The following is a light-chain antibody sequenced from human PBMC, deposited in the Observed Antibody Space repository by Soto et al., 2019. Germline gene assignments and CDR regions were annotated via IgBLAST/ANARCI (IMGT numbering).Light chain of an antibody. Sequence: EIVLTQSPGFLSLSPGERATLSCRASQSVDSSFFAWYEQKPGQAPRLLIYVPSKRATGIQDRFSDSGSGRDFTLTIRRLEPEDFAMYYSQQYVISRTFGQGHKVQLK. J-gene: IGKJ1*01. CDR1: QSVDSSF. CDR2: VPS. CDR3: QQYVISRT. V-gene: IGKV3-20*01.